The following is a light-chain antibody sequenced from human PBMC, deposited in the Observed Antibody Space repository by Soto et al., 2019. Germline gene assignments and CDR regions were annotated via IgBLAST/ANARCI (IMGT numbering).Light chain of an antibody. CDR3: QQYNSYVET. CDR2: KAS. J-gene: IGKJ1*01. V-gene: IGKV3D-15*01. Sequence: DIVLTQSPDTLSSSLGDRATISCRASQSVSRYLTWYQQKPGQAPKLLIYKASYLETGIPSRFSGSGSGTEFNLTISSLQSEDFGVYYCQQYNSYVETFGQGTKVDIK. CDR1: QSVSRY.